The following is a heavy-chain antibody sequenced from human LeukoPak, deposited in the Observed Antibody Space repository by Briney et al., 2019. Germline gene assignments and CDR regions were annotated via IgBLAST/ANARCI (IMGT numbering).Heavy chain of an antibody. CDR3: SEEEVISGNQGVYFDY. CDR2: IRYDGNSN. CDR1: GFTFRSYG. V-gene: IGHV3-30*02. Sequence: PGGSLRLSCAASGFTFRSYGMHWVRQAPGKGLEWVAFIRYDGNSNYYADSVKGRFTISRDNSRSTLYLQMNSLRAEDTSVYYRSEEEVISGNQGVYFDYWGQGTLVTVSS. J-gene: IGHJ4*02. D-gene: IGHD3-22*01.